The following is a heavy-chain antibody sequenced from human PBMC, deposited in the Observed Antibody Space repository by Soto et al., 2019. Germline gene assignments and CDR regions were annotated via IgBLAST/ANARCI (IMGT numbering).Heavy chain of an antibody. D-gene: IGHD3-3*01. CDR3: AKVDGFYDFWSGPNLSPYYYYGMDV. J-gene: IGHJ6*02. V-gene: IGHV3-23*01. CDR1: GFTFSSYA. Sequence: PAGSLRLSCAASGFTFSSYAMSWVRQAPGKGLEWVSAISGSGGSTYYADSVKGRFSISRDNSKNTLYLQMNSLRAEDTAVYYCAKVDGFYDFWSGPNLSPYYYYGMDVWGQGTTVTVSS. CDR2: ISGSGGST.